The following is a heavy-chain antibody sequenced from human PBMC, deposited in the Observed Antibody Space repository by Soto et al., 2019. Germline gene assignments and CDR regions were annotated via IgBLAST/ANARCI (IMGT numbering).Heavy chain of an antibody. CDR2: ISGSGGST. CDR3: AKGQNTMIVVVTARGGWYFDL. V-gene: IGHV3-23*01. D-gene: IGHD3-22*01. J-gene: IGHJ2*01. CDR1: GFTSSSYA. Sequence: GGSLRLSCAASGFTSSSYAMSWVRQAPGKGLEWVSTISGSGGSTYYADSVKGRFSISRDNSKNTLYLQMNSLRAEDTAVYYCAKGQNTMIVVVTARGGWYFDLWGRGTLVTVSS.